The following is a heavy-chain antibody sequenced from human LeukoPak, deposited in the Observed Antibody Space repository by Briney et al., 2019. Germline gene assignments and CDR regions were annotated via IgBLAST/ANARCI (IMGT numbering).Heavy chain of an antibody. CDR2: IKQDGSEK. V-gene: IGHV3-7*01. Sequence: GGSLRLSCAASGFTVSSNYMSWVRQAPGKGLEWVANIKQDGSEKYYVDSVKGRFTISRDNAKNSLYLQMNSLRAEDTAVYYCARVDTAMVKEYYYYYYMDVWGKGTTVTVSS. D-gene: IGHD5-18*01. J-gene: IGHJ6*03. CDR1: GFTVSSNY. CDR3: ARVDTAMVKEYYYYYYMDV.